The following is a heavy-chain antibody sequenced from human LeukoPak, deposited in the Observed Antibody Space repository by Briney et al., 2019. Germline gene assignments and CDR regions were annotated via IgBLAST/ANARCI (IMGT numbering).Heavy chain of an antibody. CDR3: ARHVRFLEWLSSYYFDY. CDR1: GGSISSSSYY. CDR2: IYYSGIT. J-gene: IGHJ4*02. D-gene: IGHD3-3*01. V-gene: IGHV4-39*01. Sequence: EPSETLSLXCTVSGGSISSSSYYWGWIRQPPGKGLEWIGSIYYSGITYYNPSLKSRVTISVDTSKSQFSLRLTSVTAADTAVYYCARHVRFLEWLSSYYFDYWGQGTLVTVSS.